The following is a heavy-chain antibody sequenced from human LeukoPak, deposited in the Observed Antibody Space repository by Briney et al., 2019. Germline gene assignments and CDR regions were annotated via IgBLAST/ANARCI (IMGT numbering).Heavy chain of an antibody. CDR3: ANENYYGSGSYPDY. V-gene: IGHV3-30*18. J-gene: IGHJ4*02. D-gene: IGHD3-10*01. CDR1: GFTFSSYG. CDR2: ISYDGSNK. Sequence: GGSLRLSCAASGFTFSSYGIHWVRQASGKGLEWVALISYDGSNKYYADSVKGRFTISRDNSKNTLYLQMNSLRAEDTAVYYCANENYYGSGSYPDYWGQGTLVTVSS.